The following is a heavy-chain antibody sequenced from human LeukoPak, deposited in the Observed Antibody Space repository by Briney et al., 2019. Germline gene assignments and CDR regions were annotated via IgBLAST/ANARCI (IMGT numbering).Heavy chain of an antibody. J-gene: IGHJ6*03. CDR1: GYTFTSYG. Sequence: ASVKLSCKASGYTFTSYGISWVRQDPGQGLEWMGWISAHNGNTNYAQSLKGRVTMTTDTSTSTAYMKLRSLRADDTAVYYCATSTRGYSYGDYYYTDVWGKGTTVTISS. D-gene: IGHD5-18*01. V-gene: IGHV1-18*01. CDR2: ISAHNGNT. CDR3: ATSTRGYSYGDYYYTDV.